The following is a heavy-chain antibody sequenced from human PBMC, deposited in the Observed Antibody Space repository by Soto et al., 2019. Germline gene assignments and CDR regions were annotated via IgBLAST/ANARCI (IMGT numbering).Heavy chain of an antibody. CDR2: ISTYNGNT. Sequence: ASVKVSCKASGYMFRSYGISWVRQAPGKGLEWMGWISTYNGNTKYGQKFQGRVTMTTDTSTSTVYMDLRSLRSDDTAVYYCARVSWDTAMVVFWFDPWGQGTLVTVSS. CDR3: ARVSWDTAMVVFWFDP. V-gene: IGHV1-18*01. CDR1: GYMFRSYG. J-gene: IGHJ5*02. D-gene: IGHD5-18*01.